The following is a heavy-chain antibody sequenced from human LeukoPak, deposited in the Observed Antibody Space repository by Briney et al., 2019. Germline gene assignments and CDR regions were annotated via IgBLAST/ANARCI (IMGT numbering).Heavy chain of an antibody. D-gene: IGHD3-10*01. J-gene: IGHJ3*02. CDR1: GGSISSGDYY. CDR3: ASKLLWFGEDAFDI. CDR2: IYYSGST. V-gene: IGHV4-30-4*08. Sequence: PSETLSLTCTVSGGSISSGDYYWSWIRQPPGKGVEWIGYIYYSGSTYYNPSLKSRVTISVDTSKNQFSLKLSSVTAADTAVYYCASKLLWFGEDAFDIWGQGTMVTVSS.